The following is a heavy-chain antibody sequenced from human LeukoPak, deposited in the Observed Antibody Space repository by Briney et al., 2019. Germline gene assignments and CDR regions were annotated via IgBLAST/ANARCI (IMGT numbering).Heavy chain of an antibody. CDR1: GFTFSSYW. D-gene: IGHD3-3*01. V-gene: IGHV3-7*04. CDR3: ARVRFLEWSSLYNWFDP. CDR2: IKQEGSEK. J-gene: IGHJ5*02. Sequence: GGSLRLSCAASGFTFSSYWMSWVRQAPGKGLEWVANIKQEGSEKYYVDSVKGRFTISRDNAKNSLYLQMNSLRAEDTAVYYCARVRFLEWSSLYNWFDPWGQGTLVTVSS.